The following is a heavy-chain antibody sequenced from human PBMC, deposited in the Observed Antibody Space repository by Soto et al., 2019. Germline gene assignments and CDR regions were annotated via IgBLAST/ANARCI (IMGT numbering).Heavy chain of an antibody. CDR1: ALTLSSYF. CDR2: ISYDGTEK. Sequence: GGSLRLSCTASALTLSSYFMQWVRQAPGKGPQWVAAISYDGTEKWYADSVKGRFTISRDNSKNTLYLEMNSLGGEDTAVYYCAREVGRSFGMDVWGQGTTVTVSS. CDR3: AREVGRSFGMDV. D-gene: IGHD1-26*01. J-gene: IGHJ6*02. V-gene: IGHV3-30-3*01.